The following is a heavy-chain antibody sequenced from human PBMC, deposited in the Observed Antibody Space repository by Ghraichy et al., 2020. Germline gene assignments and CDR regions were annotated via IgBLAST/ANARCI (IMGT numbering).Heavy chain of an antibody. D-gene: IGHD6-19*01. CDR3: ARSLSAVADDY. CDR2: ISSSGSTI. V-gene: IGHV3-48*03. J-gene: IGHJ4*02. CDR1: GFTFSSYE. Sequence: GGSLRLSCAASGFTFSSYEMNWVRQAPGKGLEWVSYISSSGSTIYYADSVKGRFTISRDNAKNSLYLQMNSLRAEDTAVYYCARSLSAVADDYWGQGTLVTVSS.